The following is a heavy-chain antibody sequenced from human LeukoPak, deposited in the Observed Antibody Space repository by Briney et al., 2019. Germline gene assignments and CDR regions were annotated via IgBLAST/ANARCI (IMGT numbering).Heavy chain of an antibody. D-gene: IGHD1-1*01. CDR3: ASGRTGTIDY. J-gene: IGHJ4*02. Sequence: GGSLRLSCAASGFTFSDHYMDWVRQAPGKGLEWVGRTRNKANSYTTEYAASVKGRFTISREDSKNSLYLQMNSLKTEDTAVYYCASGRTGTIDYWGQGTLVTVSS. CDR1: GFTFSDHY. CDR2: TRNKANSYTT. V-gene: IGHV3-72*01.